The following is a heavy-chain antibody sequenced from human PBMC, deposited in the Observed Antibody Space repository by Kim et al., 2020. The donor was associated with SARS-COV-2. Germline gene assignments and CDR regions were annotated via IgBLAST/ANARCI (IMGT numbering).Heavy chain of an antibody. V-gene: IGHV4-59*08. CDR1: GGSISSYY. D-gene: IGHD6-13*01. CDR3: AKTHSWYEHAFDI. Sequence: SETLSLTCTVSGGSISSYYWSWIRQPPGKGLEWIGYIYYSGSTNYNPSLKSRVTISVDTSKNQFSLKLSSVTAADTAVHYCAKTHSWYEHAFDIWGQGTMVTVSS. CDR2: IYYSGST. J-gene: IGHJ3*02.